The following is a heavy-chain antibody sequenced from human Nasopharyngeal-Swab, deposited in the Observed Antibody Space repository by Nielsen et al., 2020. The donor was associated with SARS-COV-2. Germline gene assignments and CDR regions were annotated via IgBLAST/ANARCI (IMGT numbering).Heavy chain of an antibody. Sequence: WIRQPPGKGLEWVAVISYDGSNKYYADSVKGRFTISRDNSKNTLYLQMNSLRAEDTAVYYCAKTAGAADYYYYYYMDVWGKGTTVTV. V-gene: IGHV3-30*18. J-gene: IGHJ6*03. CDR2: ISYDGSNK. CDR3: AKTAGAADYYYYYYMDV. D-gene: IGHD6-13*01.